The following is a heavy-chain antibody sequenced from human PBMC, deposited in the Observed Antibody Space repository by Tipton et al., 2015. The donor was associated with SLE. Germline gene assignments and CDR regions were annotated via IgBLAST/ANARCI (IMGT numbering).Heavy chain of an antibody. Sequence: GLVKPSETLSLTCTVSGGSISSYYWGWIRQPPGKGLEWIASVHYSGSTYYSPSLKSRVTVSVDTSKNQFSLRLTSLTAADTAVYYCARGVGVTGDMDYFYFYMDVWGKGTTVTVSS. CDR2: VHYSGST. V-gene: IGHV4-39*07. CDR1: GGSISSYY. J-gene: IGHJ6*03. D-gene: IGHD7-27*01. CDR3: ARGVGVTGDMDYFYFYMDV.